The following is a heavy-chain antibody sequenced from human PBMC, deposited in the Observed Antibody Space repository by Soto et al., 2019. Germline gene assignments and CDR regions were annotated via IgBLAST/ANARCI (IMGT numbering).Heavy chain of an antibody. J-gene: IGHJ4*02. CDR1: GFTFSSYA. CDR3: ASTSSGWLGDY. CDR2: ISYDGSNK. D-gene: IGHD6-19*01. Sequence: PGGSLRLSCAASGFTFSSYAMHWVRQAPGKGLEWVAVISYDGSNKYYADSVKGRFTISRDNSKNTLYPQMNSLRAEDTAVYYCASTSSGWLGDYWGQGTLVTVSS. V-gene: IGHV3-30-3*01.